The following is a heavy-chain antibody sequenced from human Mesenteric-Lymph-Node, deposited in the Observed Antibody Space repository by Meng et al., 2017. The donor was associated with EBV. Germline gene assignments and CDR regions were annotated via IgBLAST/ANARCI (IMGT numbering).Heavy chain of an antibody. CDR2: IITYNGNT. D-gene: IGHD5-12*01. CDR1: GYTLTSYA. V-gene: IGHV1-18*01. CDR3: VVGDSGYEPDY. Sequence: QVQLLQSGDEVKKPGASVKVSCKASGYTLTSYAINWVRQAPGQGLEWMGWIITYNGNTNYAQKLQGRVTMTTDTSTSTAYMELRSLRSDDSAVYYCVVGDSGYEPDYWGQEPWSPSPQ. J-gene: IGHJ4*01.